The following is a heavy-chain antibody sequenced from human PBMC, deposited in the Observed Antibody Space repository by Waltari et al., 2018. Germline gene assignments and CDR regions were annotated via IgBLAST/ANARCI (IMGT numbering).Heavy chain of an antibody. CDR2: IYYSGST. Sequence: QLQLRESGPGLVKPSETLSLTCTVSGGSISSSSYYWGWIRQPPGKGLEWIGSIYYSGSTYYNPSLKSRVTISVDTSKNQFSLKLSSVTAADTAVYYCARAGYCSGGSCSLGLRIWGQGTMVTVSS. CDR3: ARAGYCSGGSCSLGLRI. D-gene: IGHD2-15*01. J-gene: IGHJ3*02. V-gene: IGHV4-39*07. CDR1: GGSISSSSYY.